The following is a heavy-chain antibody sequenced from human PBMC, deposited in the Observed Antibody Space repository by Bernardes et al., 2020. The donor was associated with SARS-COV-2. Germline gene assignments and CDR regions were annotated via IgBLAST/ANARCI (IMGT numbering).Heavy chain of an antibody. D-gene: IGHD3-22*01. V-gene: IGHV4-39*01. CDR3: ARQLFFGDYSFDF. Sequence: ETLSLTCTVSGCSINNRFYYWGWIRQPPGKGLEWIGNIYYSGSTYYNPSLKSRITISVDTSMNQFSLKLSSVTAADTAVYYCARQLFFGDYSFDFWGQGTLVTVS. CDR2: IYYSGST. CDR1: GCSINNRFYY. J-gene: IGHJ4*02.